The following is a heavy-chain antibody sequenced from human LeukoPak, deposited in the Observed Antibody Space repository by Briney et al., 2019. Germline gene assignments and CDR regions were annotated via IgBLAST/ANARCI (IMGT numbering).Heavy chain of an antibody. Sequence: SETLSLTCTVSGGSISSYYWSWIRQPPGKGLEWIGYIYTSGSTNYNPSLKSRVTISVDTSKNQFSLKLSSVTAADTAVYYCARGRSYYYYMDVWGKGTTVTVSS. V-gene: IGHV4-4*09. CDR1: GGSISSYY. J-gene: IGHJ6*03. CDR3: ARGRSYYYYMDV. D-gene: IGHD2-15*01. CDR2: IYTSGST.